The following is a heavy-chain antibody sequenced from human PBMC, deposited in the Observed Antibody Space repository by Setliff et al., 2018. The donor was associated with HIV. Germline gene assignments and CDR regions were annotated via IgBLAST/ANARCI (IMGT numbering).Heavy chain of an antibody. V-gene: IGHV4-39*01. J-gene: IGHJ3*02. D-gene: IGHD4-17*01. Sequence: KSSETLSLTCSVSGGSISGSSYYWGWVRQPPGKGLEWIGSIYYSGSTYYNPSLKSRVTISVDTSKKQFSLKLRSVTAADTAVYYCARQHDYGGDIWGQGTMVTVSS. CDR3: ARQHDYGGDI. CDR2: IYYSGST. CDR1: GGSISGSSYY.